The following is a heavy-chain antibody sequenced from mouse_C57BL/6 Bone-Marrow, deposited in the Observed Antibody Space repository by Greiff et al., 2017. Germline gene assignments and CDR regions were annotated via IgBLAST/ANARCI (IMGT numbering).Heavy chain of an antibody. D-gene: IGHD2-5*01. CDR2: IWSGGST. CDR1: GFSLTSYG. V-gene: IGHV2-2*01. CDR3: ARNEGYYSNYVPFFAY. J-gene: IGHJ3*01. Sequence: QVQLQQSGPGLVQPSQSLSITCTVSGFSLTSYGVHWVRQSPGKGLEWLGVIWSGGSTDYNAAFISRLSISKDNSKSQVFFKMNRLQADDTAIYYCARNEGYYSNYVPFFAYWAKGLWSLSLQ.